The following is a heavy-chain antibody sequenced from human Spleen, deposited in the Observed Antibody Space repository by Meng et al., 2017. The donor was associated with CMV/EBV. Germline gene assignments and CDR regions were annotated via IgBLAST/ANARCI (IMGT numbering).Heavy chain of an antibody. V-gene: IGHV4-31*02. Sequence: GAFSSGGFFWRWIRPHPGGGLEWIGYIYYSRTTQYNPSLKSRVTISGDTSKNQFFLNLNSVTAADTAVYYCATEITMLRGGSDAFDVWGPGTMVTVSS. CDR1: GAFSSGGFF. D-gene: IGHD3-10*01. CDR3: ATEITMLRGGSDAFDV. CDR2: IYYSRTT. J-gene: IGHJ3*01.